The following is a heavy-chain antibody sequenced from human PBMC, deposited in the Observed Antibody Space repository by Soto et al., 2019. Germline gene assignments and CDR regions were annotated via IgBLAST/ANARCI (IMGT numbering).Heavy chain of an antibody. CDR3: GRDGSGGIIDS. D-gene: IGHD3-16*01. J-gene: IGHJ3*01. V-gene: IGHV1-18*01. CDR1: GYTFTGYG. CDR2: ISAFNGNT. Sequence: QVQLVQSGAEVKKPGASVKVSCKTSGYTFTGYGINWVRQAPGHGLEWMGWISAFNGNTKYGQNIQGRVIMTTDTSMSTAYMELRSLRSDDTAVYFCGRDGSGGIIDSWGQGTMVIVSS.